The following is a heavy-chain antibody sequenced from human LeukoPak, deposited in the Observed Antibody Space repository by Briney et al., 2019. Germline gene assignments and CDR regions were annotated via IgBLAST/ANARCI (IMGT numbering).Heavy chain of an antibody. CDR2: INPNSGGT. Sequence: ASVKVSCKASGYTFTGYYMHWVRQAPGQGLEWMGWINPNSGGTNYAQKFQGRVTMTRDTSISTAYMELSRLRSDDTAVYYCARAPFCSSTSCSLNWFDPWGQGTLVTVSS. V-gene: IGHV1-2*02. J-gene: IGHJ5*02. CDR1: GYTFTGYY. D-gene: IGHD2-2*01. CDR3: ARAPFCSSTSCSLNWFDP.